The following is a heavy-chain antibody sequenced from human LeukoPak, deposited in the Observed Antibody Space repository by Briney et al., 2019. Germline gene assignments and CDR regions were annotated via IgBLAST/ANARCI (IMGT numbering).Heavy chain of an antibody. CDR2: ISAYNGNT. Sequence: GASVKVSCKASGYTFTSYAMHWVRQAPGQGLEWMGWISAYNGNTNYAQKLQGRVTMTTDTSTSTAYMELRSLRSEDTAVYYCARDQSGSYNYWGQGTLVTVSS. D-gene: IGHD1-26*01. CDR1: GYTFTSYA. V-gene: IGHV1-18*01. J-gene: IGHJ4*02. CDR3: ARDQSGSYNY.